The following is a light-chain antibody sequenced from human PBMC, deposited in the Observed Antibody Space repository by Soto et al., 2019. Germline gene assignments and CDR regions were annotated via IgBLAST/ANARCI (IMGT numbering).Light chain of an antibody. V-gene: IGLV2-8*01. J-gene: IGLJ2*01. Sequence: QSVLTQPPSASGSPGQSVTISCTGTSRDVGGYNYVSWYQQHPGKAPKLMIYDVSKRPSGVPDRFSGSKSGNTASLTVSGLEAEDEADYYCSSYAGSNNLVFGGGTQLTVL. CDR2: DVS. CDR3: SSYAGSNNLV. CDR1: SRDVGGYNY.